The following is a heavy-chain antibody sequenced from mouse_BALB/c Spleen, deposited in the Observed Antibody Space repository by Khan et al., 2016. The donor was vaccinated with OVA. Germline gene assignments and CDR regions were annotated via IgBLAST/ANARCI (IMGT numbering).Heavy chain of an antibody. CDR2: ISGTGIYT. D-gene: IGHD2-10*01. J-gene: IGHJ3*01. CDR3: ARPSYYGNPWFTY. Sequence: EVQLLETGGGLVKPGGSLKLSCAPSGFAFSSYDMSWVRQTPEKRLEWVATISGTGIYTYYPDSVKGRFTISRDNARNTLYLQMSSLGSEDTALYYCARPSYYGNPWFTYWGQGTLVTVSA. V-gene: IGHV5-9*02. CDR1: GFAFSSYD.